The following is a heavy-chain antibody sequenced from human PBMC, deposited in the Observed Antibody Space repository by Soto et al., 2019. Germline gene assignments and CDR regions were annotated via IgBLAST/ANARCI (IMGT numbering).Heavy chain of an antibody. V-gene: IGHV3-33*01. CDR1: GFTFSSYG. CDR2: IWYDGSNK. D-gene: IGHD2-15*01. CDR3: ARPYCSGGSCYRAYFDY. J-gene: IGHJ4*02. Sequence: PGGSLRLSCAASGFTFSSYGMHWVRQAPGKGLEWVAVIWYDGSNKYYADSVKGRFTISRDNSKNTLYLQMNSLRAEDTAVYYCARPYCSGGSCYRAYFDYWGQGTQVTVSS.